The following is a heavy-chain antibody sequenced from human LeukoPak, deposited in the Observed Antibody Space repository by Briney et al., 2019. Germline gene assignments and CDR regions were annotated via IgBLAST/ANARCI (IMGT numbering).Heavy chain of an antibody. V-gene: IGHV3-48*03. J-gene: IGHJ4*02. D-gene: IGHD1-26*01. CDR2: ISSSGRTK. CDR3: ARGKWEPLDY. Sequence: GGSLRLSCAASGFTFSSYEMNWVRQAPGKGLEWVSYISSSGRTKYYADSVKGRFTISRDNAKNSLNLQMNSLRAEDTAVYYCARGKWEPLDYWGQGALVTVSS. CDR1: GFTFSSYE.